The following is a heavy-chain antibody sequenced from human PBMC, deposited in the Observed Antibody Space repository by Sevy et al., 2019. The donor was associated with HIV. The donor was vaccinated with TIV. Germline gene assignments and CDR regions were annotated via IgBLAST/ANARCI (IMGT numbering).Heavy chain of an antibody. CDR2: MYGSGST. J-gene: IGHJ4*02. D-gene: IGHD3-16*01. Sequence: SETLSLTCTVSGGSISLYYWSWIRQPAGKGLEWIGHMYGSGSTSYNPSLKSRVTMSVDTSQNQISLKLTSVTAADTAVYYGAGVAKLGAPLGYWGQGTLVTVSS. V-gene: IGHV4-4*07. CDR1: GGSISLYY. CDR3: AGVAKLGAPLGY.